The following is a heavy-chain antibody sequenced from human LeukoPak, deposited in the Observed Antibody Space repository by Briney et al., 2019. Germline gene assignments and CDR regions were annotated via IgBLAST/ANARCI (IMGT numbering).Heavy chain of an antibody. V-gene: IGHV3-9*01. D-gene: IGHD4-11*01. CDR2: ISWNSGSI. CDR3: AKGRSHSNHLGVDY. J-gene: IGHJ4*02. Sequence: GRSLRLSCAASGFTFDDYAMHWVRQAPGKGLEWVSGISWNSGSIGYADSVKGRFTISRDNAKNSLYLQMNSLRAEDTALYYCAKGRSHSNHLGVDYWGQGTLVTVSS. CDR1: GFTFDDYA.